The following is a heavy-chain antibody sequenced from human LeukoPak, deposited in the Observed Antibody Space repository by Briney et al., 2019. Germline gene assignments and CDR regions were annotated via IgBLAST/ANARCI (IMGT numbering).Heavy chain of an antibody. J-gene: IGHJ3*02. CDR2: IYYSGST. Sequence: NPSETLSLTCTVSGGSISSYYWSWIRQPPGKGLEWIGYIYYSGSTNYNPSLKSRVTISVDTSKNQFSLKLSSVTAADTAVYYCARDSHAYFDAFDIWGQGTMVTVSS. D-gene: IGHD2/OR15-2a*01. CDR3: ARDSHAYFDAFDI. V-gene: IGHV4-59*01. CDR1: GGSISSYY.